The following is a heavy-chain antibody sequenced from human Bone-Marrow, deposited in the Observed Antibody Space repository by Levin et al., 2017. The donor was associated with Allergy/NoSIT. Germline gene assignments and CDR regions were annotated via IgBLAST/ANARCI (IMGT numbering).Heavy chain of an antibody. CDR1: GDSISSSSYY. Sequence: PSQTLSLTCTVSGDSISSSSYYWAWIRQPPGKGLEWIGTTYFSGNTYYNPSLKSRVTMSVDTSQNQFSLNLISVTAADTAVYYCATHLLGITAWYIHYNYGLDVWGQGTTVTVSS. CDR3: ATHLLGITAWYIHYNYGLDV. D-gene: IGHD3-10*01. CDR2: TYFSGNT. J-gene: IGHJ6*02. V-gene: IGHV4-39*01.